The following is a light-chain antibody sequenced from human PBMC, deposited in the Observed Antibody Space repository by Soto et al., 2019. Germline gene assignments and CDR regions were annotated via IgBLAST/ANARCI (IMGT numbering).Light chain of an antibody. CDR2: EVS. CDR3: CSYAGSSTLV. V-gene: IGLV2-23*02. Sequence: QSVLTQPASVSGSPGQSITISCTGTSSDVGSYNLVSWYLQHPGKAPKLMIYEVSERPSGVSNRFSGSKSGNTASLTISGLQAEDEADYYCCSYAGSSTLVFGGGTQLTVL. J-gene: IGLJ2*01. CDR1: SSDVGSYNL.